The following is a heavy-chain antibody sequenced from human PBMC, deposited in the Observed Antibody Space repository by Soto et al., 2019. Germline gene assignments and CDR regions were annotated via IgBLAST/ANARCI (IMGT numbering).Heavy chain of an antibody. V-gene: IGHV3-23*01. CDR1: VFPFGANA. D-gene: IGHD1-26*01. CDR2: LSNTGRRT. J-gene: IGHJ4*02. Sequence: GGSLRLSCVVSVFPFGANAMSWVRQAQGKGLEWVSGLSNTGRRTSYADSVKGRFNIARDKSENTVYLQMNSLRVEDTAVYYCATEMGATQGPFDNWGQGTLVTVSS. CDR3: ATEMGATQGPFDN.